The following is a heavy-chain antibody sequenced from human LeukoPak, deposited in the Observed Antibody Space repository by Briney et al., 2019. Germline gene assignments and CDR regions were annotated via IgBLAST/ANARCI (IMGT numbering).Heavy chain of an antibody. D-gene: IGHD6-19*01. CDR1: GGSISSSSYY. J-gene: IGHJ3*02. Sequence: SETLSLACTVSGGSISSSSYYWGWIRQPPGKGLEWIGSIYYSGSTYYDPSLKSRVTISVDTSKNQFSLKLSSVTAADTAVYYCARQWLVRGSAFDIWGQGTMVTVSS. V-gene: IGHV4-39*01. CDR3: ARQWLVRGSAFDI. CDR2: IYYSGST.